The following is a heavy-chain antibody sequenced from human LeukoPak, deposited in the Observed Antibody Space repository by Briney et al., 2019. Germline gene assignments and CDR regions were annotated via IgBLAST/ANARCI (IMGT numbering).Heavy chain of an antibody. CDR2: ISDDGRKS. CDR3: AKELGVADMLAY. V-gene: IGHV3-30*18. Sequence: QPAGSLRLSCAASGFAFSSYGIHWVRQAPGKGLEWVAVISDDGRKSYYADFVKGRFTISRDNSKNTLYLQLNNVRVDDTATYYCAKELGVADMLAYWGQGTLDTVSS. D-gene: IGHD6-19*01. J-gene: IGHJ4*02. CDR1: GFAFSSYG.